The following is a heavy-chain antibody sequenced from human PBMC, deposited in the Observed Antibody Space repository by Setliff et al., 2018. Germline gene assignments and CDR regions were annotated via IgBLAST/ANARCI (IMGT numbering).Heavy chain of an antibody. CDR3: ARDGVGVPAIDYGMDV. J-gene: IGHJ6*02. D-gene: IGHD2-2*01. Sequence: ASVKVSCKASGGTFSSYDISWVRQAPGQRLEWMGWINAGNGNTKYSQKFQGRVTITRDTSASTAYMELSSLTSEDTAVYYCARDGVGVPAIDYGMDVWGQGTTVTVSS. V-gene: IGHV1-3*01. CDR1: GGTFSSYD. CDR2: INAGNGNT.